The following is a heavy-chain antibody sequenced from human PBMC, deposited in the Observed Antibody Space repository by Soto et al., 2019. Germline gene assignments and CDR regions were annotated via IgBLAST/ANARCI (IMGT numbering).Heavy chain of an antibody. V-gene: IGHV3-30*04. D-gene: IGHD2-21*02. Sequence: SCKRSGWKVCRLCLHWVHQNPDKGLEWVAVVSFDGKVTYYADSVKGRFTVSRDNSKNTIYLQANSLRAEDTAVYYCAREPYGDSQYFDYWGQGTPVTVSS. CDR3: AREPYGDSQYFDY. CDR1: GWKVCRLC. CDR2: VSFDGKVT. J-gene: IGHJ4*02.